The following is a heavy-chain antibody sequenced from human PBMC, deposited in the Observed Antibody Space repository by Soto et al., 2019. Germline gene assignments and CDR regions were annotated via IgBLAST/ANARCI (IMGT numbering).Heavy chain of an antibody. CDR2: ISAYNGNT. J-gene: IGHJ3*02. CDR3: ARDYYDSSGYYPADAFDI. D-gene: IGHD3-22*01. Sequence: ASVKVSCKASGYTFTSYGISWVRQAPGQGLEWMGWISAYNGNTNYAQKLQGRVTMTTDTSTSTAYMELRSLRSDDTAVYYCARDYYDSSGYYPADAFDIWGQGTRVTVSS. CDR1: GYTFTSYG. V-gene: IGHV1-18*01.